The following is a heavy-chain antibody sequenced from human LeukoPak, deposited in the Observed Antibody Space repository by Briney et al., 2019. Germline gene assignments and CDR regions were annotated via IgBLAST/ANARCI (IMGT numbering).Heavy chain of an antibody. CDR1: GFTFSSYV. J-gene: IGHJ4*02. CDR2: ISGSGGST. CDR3: AKRGPAGAGRSPDYFDY. V-gene: IGHV3-23*01. Sequence: GGSLRLSCAASGFTFSSYVMSWVRQAPGKGLEWVSAISGSGGSTCYADSVKGRFTISRDNSKNTLYLQMNSLRAEDTAVYYCAKRGPAGAGRSPDYFDYWGQGTLVTVSS. D-gene: IGHD6-19*01.